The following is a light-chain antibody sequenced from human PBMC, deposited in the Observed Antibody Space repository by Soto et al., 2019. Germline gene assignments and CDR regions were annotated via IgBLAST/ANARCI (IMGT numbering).Light chain of an antibody. CDR1: QSVSSY. Sequence: EIVFTQSPATLSLSPGEIATLSCRASQSVSSYLAWYQQKPGQAPRLLIYDASNRATGIPARFSGSGSGTDVTLTISSLEPEDVAVYYCQQRSNWPLTFGGGTKVEIK. CDR3: QQRSNWPLT. J-gene: IGKJ4*01. CDR2: DAS. V-gene: IGKV3-11*01.